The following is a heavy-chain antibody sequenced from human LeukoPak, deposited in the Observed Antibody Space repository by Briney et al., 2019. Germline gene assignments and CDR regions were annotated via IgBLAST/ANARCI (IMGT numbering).Heavy chain of an antibody. J-gene: IGHJ3*01. Sequence: GESLKISCKGSGYSFSSYWISWVRQMPGKGLEWMGIIYPDDSDTRYSPSFQGQVTISADKSVRTAYLQWSSLKASDTAMYYCARPNITSYYDSRGYDAFDVWGQGTMVTVSS. CDR1: GYSFSSYW. CDR3: ARPNITSYYDSRGYDAFDV. CDR2: IYPDDSDT. D-gene: IGHD3-22*01. V-gene: IGHV5-51*01.